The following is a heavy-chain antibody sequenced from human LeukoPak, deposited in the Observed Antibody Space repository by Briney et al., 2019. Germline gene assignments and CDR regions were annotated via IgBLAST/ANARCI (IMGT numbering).Heavy chain of an antibody. CDR2: INAGNGNT. V-gene: IGHV1/OR15-3*02. J-gene: IGHJ4*02. D-gene: IGHD3-10*01. CDR1: GYTFTDYF. CDR3: ARDHTETPTGGPVLLWFGEPLLDW. Sequence: ASVKVSCKASGYTFTDYFMNWMRQAPGQRLEWMGWINAGNGNTKYSQKLQGRVTITRDTSSSTAYMQLSSLRSDDTAVYYCARDHTETPTGGPVLLWFGEPLLDWWGQGTLVTVSS.